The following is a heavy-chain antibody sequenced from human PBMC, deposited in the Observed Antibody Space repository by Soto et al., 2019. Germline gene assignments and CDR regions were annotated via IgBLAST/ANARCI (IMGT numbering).Heavy chain of an antibody. V-gene: IGHV1-69*06. CDR2: IIPIFGTA. CDR3: ARSRHSSSWYPKVTFYYSYYGMDV. J-gene: IGHJ6*02. Sequence: QVQLVQSGAEVKKPGSSVKVSCKASGGTFSSYAISWVRQAPGQGLEWMGGIIPIFGTANYAQKFQGRVTITADKSTSTAYMELSSLRSEDTAVYYCARSRHSSSWYPKVTFYYSYYGMDVWGQGTTVTVSS. CDR1: GGTFSSYA. D-gene: IGHD6-13*01.